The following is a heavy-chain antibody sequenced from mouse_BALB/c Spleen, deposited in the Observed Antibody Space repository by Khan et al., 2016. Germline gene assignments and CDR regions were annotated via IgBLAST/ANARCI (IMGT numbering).Heavy chain of an antibody. J-gene: IGHJ1*01. CDR1: DYSITSDYA. Sequence: EVKLEVSGPGLVKPSQSLSLTCTVTDYSITSDYAWNWIRQFPGNKLEWMGYISYSGIVSYNPSLKSRISITRDTFKNQFFLQLNSVTTEDTATYYCSRLPPWYFDVWGAGTTVTVSS. CDR3: SRLPPWYFDV. CDR2: ISYSGIV. V-gene: IGHV3-2*02.